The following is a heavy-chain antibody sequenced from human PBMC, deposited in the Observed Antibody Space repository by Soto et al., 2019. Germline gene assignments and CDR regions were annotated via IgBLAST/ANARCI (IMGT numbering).Heavy chain of an antibody. D-gene: IGHD2-15*01. V-gene: IGHV3-23*01. CDR3: ARIVCSGGSCYSVYYYYGMDV. CDR2: ISGRGGST. CDR1: GFTFSSYA. J-gene: IGHJ6*02. Sequence: EVQLLESGGGLVQPGGSLRLSCAASGFTFSSYAMSWVRQAPGKGLEWVSAISGRGGSTYYADSGKGRFTISRDNSKNTLYLQMNSLRAEDTAVYYCARIVCSGGSCYSVYYYYGMDVWGQGTTVTVSS.